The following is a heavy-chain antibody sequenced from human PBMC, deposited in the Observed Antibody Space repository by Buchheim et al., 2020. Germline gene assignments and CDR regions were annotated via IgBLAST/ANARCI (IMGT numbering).Heavy chain of an antibody. D-gene: IGHD3-3*01. J-gene: IGHJ4*02. Sequence: QVQLQQWGAGLLKPSETLSLTCAVYGGSFSGYYWSWIRQPPGKGLEWIGEINHSGSTNYNPSLKSRVPISVDTSKNQFSLNLSSVTAADTAVYYCARGFSDFWSGYTIPFDYWGQGTL. CDR2: INHSGST. V-gene: IGHV4-34*01. CDR1: GGSFSGYY. CDR3: ARGFSDFWSGYTIPFDY.